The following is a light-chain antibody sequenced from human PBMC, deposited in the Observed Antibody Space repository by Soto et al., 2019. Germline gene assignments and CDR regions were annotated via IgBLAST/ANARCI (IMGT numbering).Light chain of an antibody. CDR3: HRRSDWPPFT. J-gene: IGKJ2*01. CDR1: QSVGSY. CDR2: DSS. V-gene: IGKV3-11*01. Sequence: EIVLTQSPATLSLSPGERATLSCRASQSVGSYLAWYQHKPGQAPRLLIYDSSNRATGIPARFSGSGSGTDFTLTISSLETEDFAVYYCHRRSDWPPFTFGPGTKLEIK.